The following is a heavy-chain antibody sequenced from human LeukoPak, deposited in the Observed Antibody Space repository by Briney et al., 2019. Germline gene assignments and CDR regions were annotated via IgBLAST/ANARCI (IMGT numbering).Heavy chain of an antibody. CDR3: ARGRAATDY. Sequence: SETLSLTCTVSGGSISSGGYYWSWIRQPPGKGLEWIGEINHSGSTNYNPSLKSRVTISVDTSKNQFSLKLSSVTAADTAVYYCARGRAATDYWGQGTLVTVSS. CDR1: GGSISSGGYY. CDR2: INHSGST. J-gene: IGHJ4*02. D-gene: IGHD6-13*01. V-gene: IGHV4-39*07.